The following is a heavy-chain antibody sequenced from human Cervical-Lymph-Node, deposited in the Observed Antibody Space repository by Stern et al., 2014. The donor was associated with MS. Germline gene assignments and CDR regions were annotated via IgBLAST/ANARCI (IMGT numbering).Heavy chain of an antibody. CDR1: GFTFISYA. Sequence: EMQLVESGGGSVQPGGSLRLSCAASGFTFISYAMSWVRQAPGKGLGWVSAISASGGSTYYAESVRGRFTISRDNSKSTLYLQMNNLRADDTALYYCAKPLVGGTPFDYWGQGTLVTVSS. D-gene: IGHD1-26*01. CDR3: AKPLVGGTPFDY. CDR2: ISASGGST. J-gene: IGHJ4*02. V-gene: IGHV3-23*04.